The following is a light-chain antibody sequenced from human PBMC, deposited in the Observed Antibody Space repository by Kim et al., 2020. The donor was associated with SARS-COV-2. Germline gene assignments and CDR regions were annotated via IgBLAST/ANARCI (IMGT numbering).Light chain of an antibody. CDR1: SLRSFY. Sequence: SSELTQDPAVSVALGQTVRITCQGDSLRSFYASWYQQKPGQAPVLVIYGKNNRPSGISDRFSGSSSGNTASLTITGAQAEDEADYYCNSRDSSANPVYVFGTGTQLTVL. J-gene: IGLJ1*01. CDR3: NSRDSSANPVYV. CDR2: GKN. V-gene: IGLV3-19*01.